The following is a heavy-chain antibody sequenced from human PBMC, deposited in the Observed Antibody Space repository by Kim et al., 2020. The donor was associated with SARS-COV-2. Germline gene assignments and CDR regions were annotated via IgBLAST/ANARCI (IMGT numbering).Heavy chain of an antibody. CDR2: IYHSGST. CDR1: GGSISSSNW. J-gene: IGHJ3*02. V-gene: IGHV4-4*02. CDR3: ARDLGAAGSAFDI. D-gene: IGHD6-13*01. Sequence: SETLSLTCAVSGGSISSSNWWSWVRQPPGKGLEWIGEIYHSGSTNYNPSLKSRVTISVDKSKNQFSLKLSSVTAADTAVYYCARDLGAAGSAFDIWGQGTMVTVSS.